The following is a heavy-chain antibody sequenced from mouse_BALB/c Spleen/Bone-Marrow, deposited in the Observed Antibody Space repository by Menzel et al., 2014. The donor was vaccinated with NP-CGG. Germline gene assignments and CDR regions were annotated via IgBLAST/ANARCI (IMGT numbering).Heavy chain of an antibody. J-gene: IGHJ1*01. CDR3: ARTYGSSYGYFDV. V-gene: IGHV1-54*01. D-gene: IGHD1-1*01. Sequence: VQVVESGAELVRPGTSVKVSCKASGYAFTNYLIEWVKQRPGQGLEWIGVINPGSGGTNYNEKFKGKTTLTADTSSSTAYMQLSSLTSDDSAVYFCARTYGSSYGYFDVWGAGTTVTVSS. CDR2: INPGSGGT. CDR1: GYAFTNYL.